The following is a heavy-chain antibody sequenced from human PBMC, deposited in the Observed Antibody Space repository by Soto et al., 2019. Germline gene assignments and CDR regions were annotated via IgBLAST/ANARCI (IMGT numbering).Heavy chain of an antibody. Sequence: SETLSLTCAVSGYSISGGYHWGWIRQPPGKGLEWIASIFRSGATHYSPSLKSRATISVDTSKNQFSLKLISVTAADTAVYYCARARGADRPNWFAPWGQGTQVTVSS. D-gene: IGHD3-10*01. CDR3: ARARGADRPNWFAP. J-gene: IGHJ5*02. CDR1: GYSISGGYH. CDR2: IFRSGAT. V-gene: IGHV4-38-2*01.